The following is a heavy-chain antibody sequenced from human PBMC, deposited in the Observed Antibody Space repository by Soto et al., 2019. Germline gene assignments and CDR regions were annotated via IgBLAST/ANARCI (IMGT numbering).Heavy chain of an antibody. CDR2: ISYDGSNK. Sequence: PGGSLTLSCAASGFTFCSFSLHWVRQAPGKGLEWLALISYDGSNKYNADSVKGRFAISRDNSKNTLYLQVNSLRPEDTAVYYCARTTAVAGTPEFDYWGQGTLVTVSS. CDR3: ARTTAVAGTPEFDY. D-gene: IGHD6-19*01. CDR1: GFTFCSFS. V-gene: IGHV3-30*09. J-gene: IGHJ4*02.